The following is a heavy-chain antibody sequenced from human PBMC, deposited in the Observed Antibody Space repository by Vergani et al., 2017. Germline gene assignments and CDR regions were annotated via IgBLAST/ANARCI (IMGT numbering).Heavy chain of an antibody. CDR2: ISGSGGST. D-gene: IGHD2-2*02. Sequence: EVQLLESGGGSAQPGESLRLSCVASGFTFTAHGLNWVRQAPGKGLEWVSAISGSGGSTYYADSVKGRFTISRDNSKNTLYLQMNSLRAEDTAVYYCAKPHKAYCSSTSCYSFDYWGQGTLVTVSS. CDR1: GFTFTAHG. J-gene: IGHJ4*02. CDR3: AKPHKAYCSSTSCYSFDY. V-gene: IGHV3-23*01.